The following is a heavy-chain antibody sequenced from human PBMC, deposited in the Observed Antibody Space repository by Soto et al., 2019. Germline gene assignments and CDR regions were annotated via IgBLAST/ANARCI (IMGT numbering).Heavy chain of an antibody. V-gene: IGHV1-69*06. CDR2: IIPIFGTA. J-gene: IGHJ5*02. Sequence: SVKVSCKASGGTFSSYAISWVRQAPGQGLEWMGGIIPIFGTANYAQKFQGRVTITADKSTSTAYMELSSLRSEDTAVYYCARCIAVAGTGWFDPWGQGTLVTSPQ. D-gene: IGHD6-19*01. CDR1: GGTFSSYA. CDR3: ARCIAVAGTGWFDP.